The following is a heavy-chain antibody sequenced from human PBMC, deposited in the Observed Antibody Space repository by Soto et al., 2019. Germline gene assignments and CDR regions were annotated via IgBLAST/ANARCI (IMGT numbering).Heavy chain of an antibody. CDR3: ASAPVAVAGTHYYGMDV. D-gene: IGHD6-19*01. CDR2: INAGNGNT. V-gene: IGHV1-3*01. CDR1: GYTFTSYA. J-gene: IGHJ6*02. Sequence: ASVKVSCKASGYTFTSYAMQWVRQAPGQRLEWMGWINAGNGNTKYSQKFQGRVTITRDTSASTAYMELSSLRSEDTAVYYCASAPVAVAGTHYYGMDVWGQGTTVTVSS.